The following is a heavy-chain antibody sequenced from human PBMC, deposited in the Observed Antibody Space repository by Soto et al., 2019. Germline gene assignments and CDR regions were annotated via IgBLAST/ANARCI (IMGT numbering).Heavy chain of an antibody. V-gene: IGHV4-34*01. J-gene: IGHJ5*02. D-gene: IGHD3-10*01. CDR3: ARDRRLITMVRGVSLWFDP. Sequence: SETLSLTCAVYGGSSSGYYWSWIRQPPGKGLEWIGEINHSGSTNYNPSLKSRVTISVDTSKNQFSLKLSSVTAADTAVYYCARDRRLITMVRGVSLWFDPWGQGALVTVSS. CDR1: GGSSSGYY. CDR2: INHSGST.